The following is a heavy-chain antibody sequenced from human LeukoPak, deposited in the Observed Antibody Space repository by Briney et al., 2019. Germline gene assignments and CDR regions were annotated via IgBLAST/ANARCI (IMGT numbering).Heavy chain of an antibody. CDR3: AKWDFWSGYYYYYGMDV. V-gene: IGHV3-23*01. Sequence: GGSLRLSCAASGFTFSDYYMSWIRQAPGKGLEWISYITNNDGTTYYADSVRGRFTISRDNSKNTLYLQMNSPRAEDTAVYYCAKWDFWSGYYYYYGMDVWGQGTTVTVSS. J-gene: IGHJ6*02. CDR1: GFTFSDYY. D-gene: IGHD3-3*01. CDR2: ITNNDGTT.